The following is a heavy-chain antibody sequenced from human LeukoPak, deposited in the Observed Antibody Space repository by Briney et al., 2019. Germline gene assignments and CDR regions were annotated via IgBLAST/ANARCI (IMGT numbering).Heavy chain of an antibody. Sequence: PSETLSLTCAVYGGSFSGYYWSWIRQPPGKGLEWIGEINHSGSTNYNPSLKSRVTISVDTSKNQFSLKLSSVTAADTAVYYCARVRYYDSSGYYYPTRGWYFDLWGRGTLVTVSS. J-gene: IGHJ2*01. CDR3: ARVRYYDSSGYYYPTRGWYFDL. CDR1: GGSFSGYY. CDR2: INHSGST. V-gene: IGHV4-34*01. D-gene: IGHD3-22*01.